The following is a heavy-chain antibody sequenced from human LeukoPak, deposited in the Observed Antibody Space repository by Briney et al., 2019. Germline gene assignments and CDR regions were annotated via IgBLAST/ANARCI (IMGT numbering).Heavy chain of an antibody. CDR1: GGSFSGYY. CDR2: INDSERP. V-gene: IGHV4-34*01. D-gene: IGHD3-10*01. Sequence: SETLSLTCAVSGGSFSGYYWTGVRQAPGKGLEWIGGINDSERPTNHPSRMRRVYISVDTSKSQFSLKSTSVTGAGTAVYYRARIDYGSGTDYHYAIDVWGLGTTVTVSS. J-gene: IGHJ6*02. CDR3: ARIDYGSGTDYHYAIDV.